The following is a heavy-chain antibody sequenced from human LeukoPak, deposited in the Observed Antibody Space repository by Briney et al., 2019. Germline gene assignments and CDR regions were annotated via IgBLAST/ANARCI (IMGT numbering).Heavy chain of an antibody. J-gene: IGHJ3*01. D-gene: IGHD1-26*01. Sequence: SGGSLRLSCAASGFIFRSYPMHWGRQAPGKGLEWVAVVSYDGSGENYADSVNGRFTISRDNSKNTLYLQMNSLRAEDTAVFYCARDGVGTAFDLWGQGTMVTVSS. V-gene: IGHV3-30*01. CDR3: ARDGVGTAFDL. CDR1: GFIFRSYP. CDR2: VSYDGSGE.